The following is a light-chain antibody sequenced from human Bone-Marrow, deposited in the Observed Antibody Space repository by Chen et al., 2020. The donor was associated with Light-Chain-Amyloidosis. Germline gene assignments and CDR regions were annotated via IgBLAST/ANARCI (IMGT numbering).Light chain of an antibody. CDR3: SSYTITNTLV. V-gene: IGLV2-14*01. CDR1: SSDVGGDNH. J-gene: IGLJ1*01. CDR2: EVT. Sequence: QSALTQPASASGSPGQSLTISCTGTSSDVGGDNHVSCYQQHPAKAPKLMIYEVTNRPSWVPDRFSGSKSDNTVSLTISGLQTEDEADYFCSSYTITNTLVFGSGTRVTVL.